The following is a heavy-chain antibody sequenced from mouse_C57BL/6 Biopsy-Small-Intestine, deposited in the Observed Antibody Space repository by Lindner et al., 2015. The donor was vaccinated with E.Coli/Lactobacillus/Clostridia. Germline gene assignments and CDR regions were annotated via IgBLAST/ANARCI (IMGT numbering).Heavy chain of an antibody. Sequence: SVKVSCKASGYTFTSYYIXWVRQAPGQGLEWMGIFNPGGTGTRYAQKFQGRITMTRDASTSTVFMELSSLTSDDTAVYYCARSHQKGLEHWGQGTLVTVSS. J-gene: IGHJ4*01. CDR3: ARSHQKGLEH. D-gene: IGHD3-3*01. CDR1: GYTFTSYY. CDR2: FNPGGTGT. V-gene: IGHV1S61*01.